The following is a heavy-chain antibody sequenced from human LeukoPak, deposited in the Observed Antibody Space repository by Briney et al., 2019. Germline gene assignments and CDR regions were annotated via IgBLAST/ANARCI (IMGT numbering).Heavy chain of an antibody. V-gene: IGHV1-2*02. Sequence: ASVKVSCKASGYTFTGYYMHWVRQAPGQGLEWMGWINPNSGGTNYAQKFQGRVTMTRGTSISTAYMELSRLRSDDTAVYYCARSLVGATPFDYWGQGTLVTVSS. CDR1: GYTFTGYY. J-gene: IGHJ4*02. CDR2: INPNSGGT. CDR3: ARSLVGATPFDY. D-gene: IGHD1-26*01.